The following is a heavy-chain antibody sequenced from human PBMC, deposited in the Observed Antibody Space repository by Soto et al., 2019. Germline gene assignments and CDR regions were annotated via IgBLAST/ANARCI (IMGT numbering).Heavy chain of an antibody. Sequence: GGSLRLSCAASGFAFSNYGMFWVRQAPGKGLEWVAGIFWNGGSAVYAASVKGRFTISRDNAKNSLFLEVKSLRVEDTALYFCARVGLLAGYFDSWGQGTLVTVSS. CDR3: ARVGLLAGYFDS. J-gene: IGHJ4*02. CDR1: GFAFSNYG. CDR2: IFWNGGSA. V-gene: IGHV3-20*04.